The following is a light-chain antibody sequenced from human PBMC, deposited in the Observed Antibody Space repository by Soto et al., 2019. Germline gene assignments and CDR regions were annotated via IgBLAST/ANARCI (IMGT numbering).Light chain of an antibody. Sequence: DIQVTKSPSTLSASFGDTVTITCRASQTISRWLARYQQKPGKAPRLLIYTASTLESGVPSRFSASGSGTEFTLTISSLQPDDFATYYCQQYNSYSPWTFGQGTKVDIK. CDR2: TAS. CDR3: QQYNSYSPWT. V-gene: IGKV1-5*01. J-gene: IGKJ1*01. CDR1: QTISRW.